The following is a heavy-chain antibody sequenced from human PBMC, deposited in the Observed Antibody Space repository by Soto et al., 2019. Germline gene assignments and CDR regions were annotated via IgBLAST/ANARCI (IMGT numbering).Heavy chain of an antibody. V-gene: IGHV4-59*01. CDR3: ARSVAVPGAHIDY. CDR1: GGSISSYY. J-gene: IGHJ4*02. CDR2: IYYSGST. Sequence: SETLSLTFTVSGGSISSYYWTWIRQPPGKGLEWIGYIYYSGSTKYNPSLKSRVTISVDTSKNQFSLRLSSVTAADTAVYFCARSVAVPGAHIDYWGQGTQVTV. D-gene: IGHD6-19*01.